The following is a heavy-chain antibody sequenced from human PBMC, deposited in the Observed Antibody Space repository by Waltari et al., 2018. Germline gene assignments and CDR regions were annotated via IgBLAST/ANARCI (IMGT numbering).Heavy chain of an antibody. V-gene: IGHV3-23*03. CDR3: AKGVPSDY. Sequence: EVQLLESGGGLVQPGGSLRLSCAASGFTFSSFAMSWVRQVPGKGLEWVSVIYSGGSSTYYADSVKGRFTISRDNSKNTLYLQMNSLRAEDTAVYYCAKGVPSDYWGQGTLVTVSS. CDR2: IYSGGSST. CDR1: GFTFSSFA. J-gene: IGHJ4*02.